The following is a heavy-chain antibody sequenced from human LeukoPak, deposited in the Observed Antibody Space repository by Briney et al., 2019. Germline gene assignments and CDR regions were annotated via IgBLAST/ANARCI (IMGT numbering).Heavy chain of an antibody. V-gene: IGHV3-53*01. J-gene: IGHJ6*02. CDR1: GFTVSINY. CDR2: IYSGGST. Sequence: GGSLRLSCAASGFTVSINYMSWVRQAPGKGLEWVSVIYSGGSTYYADSVKGRFTISRDNSKNTLYLQMNSLRAEDTAVYYCAREGVRDSSIYYYGMDVWGQGTTVTVSS. D-gene: IGHD3-22*01. CDR3: AREGVRDSSIYYYGMDV.